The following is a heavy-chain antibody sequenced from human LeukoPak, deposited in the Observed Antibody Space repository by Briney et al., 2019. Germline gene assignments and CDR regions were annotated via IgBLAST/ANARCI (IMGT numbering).Heavy chain of an antibody. D-gene: IGHD3-3*01. V-gene: IGHV4-34*01. CDR1: GGSFSGYY. J-gene: IGHJ4*02. CDR3: ARYDFWSGYPH. CDR2: INHSGST. Sequence: PSETLSLTCAVYGGSFSGYYWSWIRQPPGKGLEWIGEINHSGSTNYNPSLKSRVTISVDTSKNQFSLKLSSVTAADTAVYYCARYDFWSGYPHWGQGTLVTVSS.